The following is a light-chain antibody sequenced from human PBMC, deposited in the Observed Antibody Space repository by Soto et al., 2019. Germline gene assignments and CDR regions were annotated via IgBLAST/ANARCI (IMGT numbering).Light chain of an antibody. CDR3: SSYTGSSTSVV. J-gene: IGLJ2*01. V-gene: IGLV2-14*01. CDR1: SSDVGTYNY. Sequence: QAVVTQPASVSGSPGQSITISCTGTSSDVGTYNYVSWYQQHPGKAPKLMIYDVSNRPSGVSDRFSGSKSGNTASLTISGLQAEDEADYYCSSYTGSSTSVVFGGGTKLTVL. CDR2: DVS.